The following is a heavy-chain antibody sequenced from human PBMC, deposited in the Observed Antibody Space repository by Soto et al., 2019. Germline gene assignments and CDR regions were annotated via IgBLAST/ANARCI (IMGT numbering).Heavy chain of an antibody. J-gene: IGHJ5*02. CDR3: ATRITGFGLLIPPFDP. CDR1: GGSVNGYY. Sequence: PSETLSLTCAVYGGSVNGYYWNWIRQPPGKGLEWIGEINHTGGTHYNPSPKRRVTMSVDTSKNQFSLRLSSVTAADTAIYYCATRITGFGLLIPPFDPWGQGTQVTVSS. V-gene: IGHV4-34*01. CDR2: INHTGGT. D-gene: IGHD3-3*01.